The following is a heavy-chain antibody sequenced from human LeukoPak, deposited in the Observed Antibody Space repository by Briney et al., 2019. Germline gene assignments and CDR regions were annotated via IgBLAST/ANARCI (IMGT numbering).Heavy chain of an antibody. D-gene: IGHD4-17*01. CDR1: GFTFITYG. V-gene: IGHV3-30*03. CDR3: AWRGGGGDSYFDY. J-gene: IGHJ4*02. Sequence: PGGSLRLSCAASGFTFITYGMHWVRQAPGKGLEWVAVVSYDGSNKYYADSVKGRFTISRDNSKNTLYLQMNSLRAEDTAVYYCAWRGGGGDSYFDYGGQGTLVTVSS. CDR2: VSYDGSNK.